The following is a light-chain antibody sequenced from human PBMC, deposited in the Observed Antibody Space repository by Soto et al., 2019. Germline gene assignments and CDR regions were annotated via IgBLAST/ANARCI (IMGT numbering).Light chain of an antibody. V-gene: IGLV2-8*01. CDR1: SSDVGEENY. CDR3: SSFAGSPVV. CDR2: EVS. J-gene: IGLJ2*01. Sequence: QSALTQPPSASGSPGQSVTITCSGTSSDVGEENYVSWYQQHPGKVPKLILYEVSKRPSGVPDRFSGSMSGNTASLTVSGLQAEDEADYYCSSFAGSPVVFGGGTKLT.